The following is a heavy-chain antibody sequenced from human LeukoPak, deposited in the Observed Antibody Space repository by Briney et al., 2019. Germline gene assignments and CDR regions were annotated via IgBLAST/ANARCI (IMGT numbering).Heavy chain of an antibody. CDR1: GFTFSSYW. D-gene: IGHD3-22*01. CDR2: IKEEGSAK. J-gene: IGHJ4*02. CDR3: ARIYYDSSGYRLFDY. Sequence: GGSLRLSCVASGFTFSSYWMSWVRQAPGKGLEWVANIKEEGSAKYYVDSVKGRFTISRDNAKNSLYLQMNSLRAEDTAVYYCARIYYDSSGYRLFDYWGQGTLVTVSS. V-gene: IGHV3-7*02.